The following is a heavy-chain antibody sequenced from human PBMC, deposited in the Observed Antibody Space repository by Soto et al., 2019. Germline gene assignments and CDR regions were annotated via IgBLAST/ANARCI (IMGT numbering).Heavy chain of an antibody. CDR2: IIPIFGTA. CDR3: ARSGFPGIAAY. J-gene: IGHJ4*02. CDR1: GGSFSSYA. V-gene: IGHV1-69*12. D-gene: IGHD6-13*01. Sequence: QVQLVQSGADVKKPGSSVKVSCQASGGSFSSYAVTWVRQAPGQELEWMGGIIPIFGTANYAQKFQGRVTITADESTSTAYMELSSLRSEDTAVYYCARSGFPGIAAYWGQGTLVTVSS.